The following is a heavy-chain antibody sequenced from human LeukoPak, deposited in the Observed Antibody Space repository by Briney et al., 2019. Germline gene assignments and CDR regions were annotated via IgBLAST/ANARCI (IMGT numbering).Heavy chain of an antibody. Sequence: GGSLRLSCVGSGFIFSDYYMGWIRQAPGRGLEWISYITDNGRKIYYPDSVKGRFTMSRDNAKNSLYLQMNSLRAGDTAVYYCARAKFDSSYYYYRGFDIWGQGTMVTVSS. CDR2: ITDNGRKI. D-gene: IGHD3-22*01. CDR3: ARAKFDSSYYYYRGFDI. CDR1: GFIFSDYY. J-gene: IGHJ3*02. V-gene: IGHV3-11*04.